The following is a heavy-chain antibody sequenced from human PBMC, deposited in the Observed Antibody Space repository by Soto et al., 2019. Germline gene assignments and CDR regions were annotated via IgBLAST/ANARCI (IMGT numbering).Heavy chain of an antibody. CDR1: GYTFTSYA. CDR2: INAGNGNT. J-gene: IGHJ4*02. CDR3: ARDLHNNYYDSSGYYIYFDY. V-gene: IGHV1-3*01. Sequence: ASVKVSCKASGYTFTSYAMHWVRQAPGQRLEWMGWINAGNGNTKYSQKFQGRVTITRDTSASTAYMELSSLRSEDTAVYYCARDLHNNYYDSSGYYIYFDYWGQGTLVTVSS. D-gene: IGHD3-22*01.